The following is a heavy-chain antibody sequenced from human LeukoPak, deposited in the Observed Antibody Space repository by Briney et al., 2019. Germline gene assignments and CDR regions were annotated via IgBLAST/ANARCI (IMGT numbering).Heavy chain of an antibody. J-gene: IGHJ4*02. CDR2: ISAYNGNT. CDR3: ARERSIAARDDYFDY. D-gene: IGHD6-6*01. Sequence: GPVKVSRKASGYTFTSYGISWVRQAPGQGLEWMGWISAYNGNTNYAQKLQGRVTMTTDTSTSTAYMELRSLRSDDTAVYYCARERSIAARDDYFDYWGQGTLVTVSS. CDR1: GYTFTSYG. V-gene: IGHV1-18*01.